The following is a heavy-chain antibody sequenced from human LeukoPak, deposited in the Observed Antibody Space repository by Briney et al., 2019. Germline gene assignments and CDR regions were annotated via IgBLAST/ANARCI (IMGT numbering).Heavy chain of an antibody. J-gene: IGHJ4*02. CDR3: VRNGWYSVDY. CDR2: IYHSGTP. Sequence: SETLSLTCTVSGGSISSYYWSWIRQPPGKGLEWIGEIYHSGTPNYNPSLKSRVTISLDTSKNQFSLRLSSVTAADTAVYYCVRNGWYSVDYWGQGTLVTVSS. V-gene: IGHV4-34*01. D-gene: IGHD6-19*01. CDR1: GGSISSYY.